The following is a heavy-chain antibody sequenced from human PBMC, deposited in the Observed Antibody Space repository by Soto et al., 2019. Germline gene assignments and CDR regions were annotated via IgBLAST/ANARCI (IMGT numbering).Heavy chain of an antibody. J-gene: IGHJ4*02. CDR1: GDSVNSGSYY. Sequence: QVQLQESGPGLVKPSETLSLTCTVSGDSVNSGSYYWSWIRQPPGKGLEWIGYTYYSGSTNYNPSLKSRVTISLDTSKNHFSLSPTSVTAADTAVYYCATGRYYYGSEYWGQGTLVTVSS. CDR3: ATGRYYYGSEY. D-gene: IGHD3-10*01. V-gene: IGHV4-61*01. CDR2: TYYSGST.